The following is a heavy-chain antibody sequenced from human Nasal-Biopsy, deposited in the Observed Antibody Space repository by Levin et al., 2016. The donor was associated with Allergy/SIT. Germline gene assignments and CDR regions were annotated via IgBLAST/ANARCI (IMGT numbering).Heavy chain of an antibody. CDR3: ARVNSFIIEIFYYSYLDL. J-gene: IGHJ2*01. CDR2: IDHFGSA. D-gene: IGHD2/OR15-2a*01. Sequence: SQTLSLTCGVYGGSFSGYYWSWIRQPPGKGLEWIGEIDHFGSAKYNPSLRSRATVSIDTSKNHFSLNLTSVTAADTAVYYCARVNSFIIEIFYYSYLDLWGRGTLVTVSS. V-gene: IGHV4-34*01. CDR1: GGSFSGYY.